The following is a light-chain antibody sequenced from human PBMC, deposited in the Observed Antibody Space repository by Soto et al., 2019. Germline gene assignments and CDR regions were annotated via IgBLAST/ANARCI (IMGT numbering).Light chain of an antibody. CDR3: QQYNSWPLT. CDR1: QSVSSN. CDR2: DIS. Sequence: ETVMTQSPATLSVSRGERATLSCRASQSVSSNLAWYQQKPGQPPRLLIYDISTRATGIPTRFSGSGSGTEFTLTISSLQSEDFAVYYCQQYNSWPLTLVGGTKVDIK. J-gene: IGKJ4*01. V-gene: IGKV3D-15*01.